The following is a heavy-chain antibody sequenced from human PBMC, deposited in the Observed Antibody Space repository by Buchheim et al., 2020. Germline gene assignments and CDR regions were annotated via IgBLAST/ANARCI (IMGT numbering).Heavy chain of an antibody. J-gene: IGHJ4*02. CDR2: ISNSGNTI. D-gene: IGHD4-17*01. CDR1: GFTFSSYS. CDR3: ARTNDYGDYDYFDY. V-gene: IGHV3-30*04. Sequence: QVQLVESGGGVVQPGRSLRLSCTASGFTFSSYSMHWVRQAPGQGLEWVAVISNSGNTIFYSDSVKGRFTISRDNSKNTLYLQMNNLRAEDTAVYYCARTNDYGDYDYFDYWGQGTL.